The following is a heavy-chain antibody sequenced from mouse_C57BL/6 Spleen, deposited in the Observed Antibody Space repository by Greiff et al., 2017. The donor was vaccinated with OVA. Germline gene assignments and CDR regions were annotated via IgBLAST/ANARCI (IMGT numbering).Heavy chain of an antibody. Sequence: QVQLKESGAELVRPGSSVKLSCKASGYTFTSYWMHWVKQRPIQGLEWIGNIDPSDSETHYNQKFKDKATLTVDKSSSTAYMQLSSLTSEDSAVYYCARSTGAMDYWGRGPSVTVSS. CDR1: GYTFTSYW. CDR2: IDPSDSET. J-gene: IGHJ4*01. V-gene: IGHV1-52*01. CDR3: ARSTGAMDY.